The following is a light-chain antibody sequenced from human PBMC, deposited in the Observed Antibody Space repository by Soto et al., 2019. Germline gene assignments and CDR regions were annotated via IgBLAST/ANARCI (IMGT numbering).Light chain of an antibody. CDR3: QQYNTWTLPLT. V-gene: IGKV3-15*01. Sequence: EIVMTQSPATLSVSPGERATISCRASQSVSSNLAWYPQKPGQAPRLLIYGASIRATGIPARFSCSGSGTEFTLAISRLQSEDFAVYYCQQYNTWTLPLTFGGGTKVEIQ. CDR1: QSVSSN. J-gene: IGKJ4*01. CDR2: GAS.